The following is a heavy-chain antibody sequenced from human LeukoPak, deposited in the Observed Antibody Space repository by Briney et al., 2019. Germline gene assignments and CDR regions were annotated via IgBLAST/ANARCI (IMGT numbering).Heavy chain of an antibody. CDR1: GYTFTSYY. J-gene: IGHJ6*03. CDR2: INPSGGST. Sequence: ASVKVSCKASGYTFTSYYMHWVRQAPGQGLEWMGIINPSGGSTSYAQKFQGRVTMTRDMSTSTVYMELSSLRSEDTAVYYCARDWGIAAAGIRYYYMDVWGKGTTVTVSS. D-gene: IGHD6-13*01. CDR3: ARDWGIAAAGIRYYYMDV. V-gene: IGHV1-46*01.